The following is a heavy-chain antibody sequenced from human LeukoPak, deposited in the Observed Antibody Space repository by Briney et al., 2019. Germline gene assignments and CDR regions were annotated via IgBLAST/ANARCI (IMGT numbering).Heavy chain of an antibody. V-gene: IGHV3-48*03. Sequence: GGSLRLSCAASGFTFSSYAMTWVRQAPGKGLEWVSYISSSGSTIYYADSVKGRFTISRDNAKNSLYLQMNSLRAEDTAVYYCAGLGITMIGGVWGKGTTVTISS. J-gene: IGHJ6*04. CDR1: GFTFSSYA. D-gene: IGHD3-10*02. CDR3: AGLGITMIGGV. CDR2: ISSSGSTI.